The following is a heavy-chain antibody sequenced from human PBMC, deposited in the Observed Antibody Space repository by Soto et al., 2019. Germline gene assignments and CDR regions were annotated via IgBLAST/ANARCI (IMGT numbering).Heavy chain of an antibody. CDR2: IIPIFGTA. V-gene: IGHV1-69*01. J-gene: IGHJ4*02. Sequence: QVQLVQSGAEVKKPGASVKVSCKASGGTFSSYAISWVRQAPGQGLEWMGGIIPIFGTANYAQKFQGRVTITAHESTSTAYMELSSLRSEDTAVYYCARVAAAQVLGYFDYWGQGTLVTVSS. D-gene: IGHD6-6*01. CDR1: GGTFSSYA. CDR3: ARVAAAQVLGYFDY.